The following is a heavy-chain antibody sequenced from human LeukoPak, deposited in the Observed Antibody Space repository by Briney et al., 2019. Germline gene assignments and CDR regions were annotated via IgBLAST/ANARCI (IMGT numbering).Heavy chain of an antibody. J-gene: IGHJ3*02. CDR3: ARAIPSYAFDI. V-gene: IGHV1-24*01. Sequence: ASVKVSCKVSGYTLTELSMHWVRQAPGKGLEWVGGFDPEDGETIYAQKFQGRVTITADKSTSTAYMELSSLRSEDTAVYYCARAIPSYAFDIWGQGTMVTVSS. CDR1: GYTLTELS. CDR2: FDPEDGET. D-gene: IGHD2-21*01.